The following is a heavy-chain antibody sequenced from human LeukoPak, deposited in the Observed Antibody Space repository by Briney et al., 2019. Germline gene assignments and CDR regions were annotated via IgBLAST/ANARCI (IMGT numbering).Heavy chain of an antibody. CDR2: ISSSSSYI. D-gene: IGHD4-11*01. Sequence: GGSLRLSCAASGFTFSSYSMNWVRQAPGKGLEWVSSISSSSSYIYYADSVKGRFTISRDNAKNSLYLQMNSLRAEDTAVYYCARDRTVTVYYYYYYGMDVWGQGTTVTVSS. J-gene: IGHJ6*02. CDR1: GFTFSSYS. V-gene: IGHV3-21*01. CDR3: ARDRTVTVYYYYYYGMDV.